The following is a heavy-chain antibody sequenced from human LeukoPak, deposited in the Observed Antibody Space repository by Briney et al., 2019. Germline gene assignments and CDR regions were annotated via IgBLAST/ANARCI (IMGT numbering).Heavy chain of an antibody. D-gene: IGHD3-22*01. Sequence: SETLSLTCAVSGASISSGDYSWSWIRQPPGKGLEWIGYIYHSGSTYYNPSLRGRVTISVDRSKNQFSLKLSSVTAADTAVYFCARGSLYDSSGYYYFDYWGQGTLVTVSS. CDR3: ARGSLYDSSGYYYFDY. V-gene: IGHV4-30-2*01. CDR2: IYHSGST. J-gene: IGHJ4*02. CDR1: GASISSGDYS.